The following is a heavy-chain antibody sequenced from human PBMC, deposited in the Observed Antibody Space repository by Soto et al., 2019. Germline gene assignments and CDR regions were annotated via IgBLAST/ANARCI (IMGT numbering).Heavy chain of an antibody. CDR3: ARDLARYCGGDCYSQDY. Sequence: EVQLVESGGGLVKPGGSLRLSCAASGFTFSSYSMNWVRQAPGKGLEWVSSISSSSSYIYYADSVKGRFTISRDNAKNSLYLQMNSLRDEDTAVYYCARDLARYCGGDCYSQDYWGQGTLVTVSS. V-gene: IGHV3-21*01. D-gene: IGHD2-21*02. CDR2: ISSSSSYI. J-gene: IGHJ4*02. CDR1: GFTFSSYS.